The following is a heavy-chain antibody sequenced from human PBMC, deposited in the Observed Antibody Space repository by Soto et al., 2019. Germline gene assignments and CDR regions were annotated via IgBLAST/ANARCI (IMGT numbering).Heavy chain of an antibody. J-gene: IGHJ4*02. V-gene: IGHV4-59*08. D-gene: IGHD4-17*01. CDR1: GGCRTRYS. CDR2: IYYSAST. CDR3: ATAGDYRDVPFDY. Sequence: SVTLSLTCTVSGGCRTRYSWNWYRQPPGKALELIGYIYYSASTNYNPTLNRRVTLSVDTSKNPFSLKLSSVTAAYPAVYYCATAGDYRDVPFDYWGQGTPVTVSS.